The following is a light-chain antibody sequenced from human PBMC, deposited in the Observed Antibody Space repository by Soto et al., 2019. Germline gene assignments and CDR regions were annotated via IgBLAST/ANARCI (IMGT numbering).Light chain of an antibody. Sequence: VAMTQSPLSLPVTLGQPASISWMSGDWLVRDNGITYLNWYQQRPGQAPRLLIYKVSNRGSGVSDRFSGSGSGSNFPLKISRVEAEDLVVYYCIQCTHGPPTFGPGTKVDI. CDR1: DWLVRDNGITY. V-gene: IGKV2-30*02. CDR3: IQCTHGPPT. J-gene: IGKJ1*01. CDR2: KVS.